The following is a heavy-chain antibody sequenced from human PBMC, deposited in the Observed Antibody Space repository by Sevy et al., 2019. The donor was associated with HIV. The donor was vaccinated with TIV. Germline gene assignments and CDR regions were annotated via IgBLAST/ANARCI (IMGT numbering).Heavy chain of an antibody. J-gene: IGHJ4*02. Sequence: GGSLRLSCAASGFTFSNAWMSWVRQAPGKGLEWVGRIKSKTDGGTTDYAAPVKGRFTISRDDSKNTLYLQMNSLKTEDTAVYYCTTDPNSYYDFWSGYYSGVLDYWGQGTLVTVSS. CDR3: TTDPNSYYDFWSGYYSGVLDY. CDR1: GFTFSNAW. V-gene: IGHV3-15*01. CDR2: IKSKTDGGTT. D-gene: IGHD3-3*01.